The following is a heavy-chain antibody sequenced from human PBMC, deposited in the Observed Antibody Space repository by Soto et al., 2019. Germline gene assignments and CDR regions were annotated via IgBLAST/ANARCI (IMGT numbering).Heavy chain of an antibody. CDR1: GFPFSAYN. Sequence: GGSLRLSCTGSGFPFSAYNINWVRQAPGKGLEWVSSITVGSSHIYQPNSMKGRFTISRDDAKNSVYLQIDSLRDEDTALYYCSRSPEVGVSGAYWGQGTLVTVSS. D-gene: IGHD1-26*01. CDR2: ITVGSSHI. J-gene: IGHJ4*02. V-gene: IGHV3-21*01. CDR3: SRSPEVGVSGAY.